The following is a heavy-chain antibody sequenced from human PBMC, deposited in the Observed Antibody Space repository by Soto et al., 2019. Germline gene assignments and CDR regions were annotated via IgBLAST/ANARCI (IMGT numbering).Heavy chain of an antibody. CDR1: GFTFSSYG. CDR2: IWYDGSNK. Sequence: GGSLRLSCAASGFTFSSYGMHWVRQAPGKGLEWVAVIWYDGSNKYYADSVKGRFTISRDNSKNTLYLQMNSLRAEDTAVYYCARGWYYYGMDVWGQGTTVTVSS. V-gene: IGHV3-33*01. CDR3: ARGWYYYGMDV. J-gene: IGHJ6*02. D-gene: IGHD2-15*01.